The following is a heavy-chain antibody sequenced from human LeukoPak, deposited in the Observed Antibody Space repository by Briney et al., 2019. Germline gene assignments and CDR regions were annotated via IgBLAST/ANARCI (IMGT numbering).Heavy chain of an antibody. D-gene: IGHD2-2*01. J-gene: IGHJ4*02. CDR2: IYPDDSNT. CDR1: GYSFTSYW. CDR3: ALQPGYCSSASCSHFDF. Sequence: GESLKISCKGSGYSFTSYWIGWVRQMPGKGLEWMGIIYPDDSNTRYSPSSQGQVTISVDKSFSTAYLQWNSLKASDTAMYYCALQPGYCSSASCSHFDFWGQGTLVTVSS. V-gene: IGHV5-51*01.